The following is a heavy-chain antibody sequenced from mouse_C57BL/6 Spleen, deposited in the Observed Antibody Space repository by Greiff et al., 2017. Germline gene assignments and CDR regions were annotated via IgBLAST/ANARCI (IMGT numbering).Heavy chain of an antibody. CDR1: GYTFTSYW. CDR2: IYPGSGST. Sequence: QVQLQQPGAALVKPGASVKMSCKASGYTFTSYWITWVKQRPGQGLEWIGDIYPGSGSTNYNEKFKSKATLTVDTSSSTAYMQLSSLTSEDSSVYYSARGDSSGYRFACWGQGTLVTVSA. D-gene: IGHD3-2*02. V-gene: IGHV1-55*01. CDR3: ARGDSSGYRFAC. J-gene: IGHJ3*01.